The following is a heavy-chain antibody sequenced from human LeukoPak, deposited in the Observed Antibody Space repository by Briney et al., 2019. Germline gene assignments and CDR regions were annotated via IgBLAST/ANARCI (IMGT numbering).Heavy chain of an antibody. CDR3: ARGLGDSGGYYGGY. CDR1: GFTFSGYT. D-gene: IGHD3-22*01. J-gene: IGHJ4*02. V-gene: IGHV3-21*01. Sequence: GGSLRLSCVAFGFTFSGYTMNWVRQAPGKGLEWVSSISSSSSYIFYADPVKGRFTISRDNAKNSLYLQMNSLRAEDTAVYYCARGLGDSGGYYGGYWGQGTLVTVSS. CDR2: ISSSSSYI.